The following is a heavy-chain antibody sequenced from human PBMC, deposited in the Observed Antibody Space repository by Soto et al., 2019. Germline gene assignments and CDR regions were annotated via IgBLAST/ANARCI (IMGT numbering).Heavy chain of an antibody. J-gene: IGHJ5*02. Sequence: PSETLSLTCTVSGGSISSYYWSWVRQPPGKGLEWIGYIYYSGSTNYNPSHKSRVTISVDTSKNQFSLKLSSVTAADTAVYYCARGRITIVGVVIPNWFDPWGQGTLVTVSS. CDR2: IYYSGST. CDR3: ARGRITIVGVVIPNWFDP. D-gene: IGHD3-3*01. CDR1: GGSISSYY. V-gene: IGHV4-59*01.